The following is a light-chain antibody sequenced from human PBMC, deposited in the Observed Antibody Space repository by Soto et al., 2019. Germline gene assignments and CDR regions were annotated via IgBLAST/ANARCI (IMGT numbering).Light chain of an antibody. CDR3: QQLKTYPYT. CDR1: QNIGRL. J-gene: IGKJ2*01. Sequence: DIQMTQSPSTLSASIGDRVTITCRASQNIGRLVAWYQQKSGEVPKLLIYKASILESGVPSRFSGGGSGTDFTLTIDSLQPEDFATYYCQQLKTYPYTFGQGTRLEIK. CDR2: KAS. V-gene: IGKV1-5*03.